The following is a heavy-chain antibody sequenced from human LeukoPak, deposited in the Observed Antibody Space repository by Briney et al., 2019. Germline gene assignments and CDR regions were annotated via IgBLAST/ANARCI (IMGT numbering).Heavy chain of an antibody. V-gene: IGHV4-34*01. CDR3: ARGRSGYYSRGGELDY. J-gene: IGHJ4*02. CDR1: GGSFSGYY. Sequence: SETLSLTCAVYGGSFSGYYWSWIRQPPGKGLEWIGEINHSGGTNYNPSLKSRVTISVDTSKNQFSLKLSSVTAADAAVYYCARGRSGYYSRGGELDYWGQGTLVTVSS. CDR2: INHSGGT. D-gene: IGHD3-22*01.